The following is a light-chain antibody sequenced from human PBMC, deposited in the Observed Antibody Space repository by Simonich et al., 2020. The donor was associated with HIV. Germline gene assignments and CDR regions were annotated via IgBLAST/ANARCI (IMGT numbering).Light chain of an antibody. V-gene: IGKV3-11*01. CDR3: QQRSNWPLT. CDR2: AAS. CDR1: QSVSSY. J-gene: IGKJ4*01. Sequence: EIVLTQSPATLSLSPGERAPPPCRASQSVSSYLAWYQQNPGQAPRLLIYAASNRATGIPARFSGSGSGTDFTLTISSLEPEDFAVYYCQQRSNWPLTFGGGTKVEIK.